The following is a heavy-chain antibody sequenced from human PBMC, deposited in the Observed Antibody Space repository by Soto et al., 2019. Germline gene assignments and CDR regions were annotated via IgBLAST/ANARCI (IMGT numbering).Heavy chain of an antibody. CDR3: ARSTGYGDSYFDY. J-gene: IGHJ4*02. Sequence: PSETLSLTSTVSGGSITLYYWNWIRRSPGKGLEWIGYMYSSGSTNYRSSLKSRVTISGDTSKNQFSLRLRSVTAADTAVYFCARSTGYGDSYFDYWGQGALVTVSS. D-gene: IGHD4-17*01. CDR1: GGSITLYY. CDR2: MYSSGST. V-gene: IGHV4-59*01.